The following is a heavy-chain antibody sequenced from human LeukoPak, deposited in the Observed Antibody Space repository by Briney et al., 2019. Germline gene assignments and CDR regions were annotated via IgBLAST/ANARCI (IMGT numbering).Heavy chain of an antibody. CDR2: IYYSGST. J-gene: IGHJ4*02. Sequence: SETLSLTCTVSGGSVSSGGYYWSWIRQPPGKGLEWIGYIYYSGSTHYNPSLKNRVTISVDTSKNQFSLKLSSVTAADTAVYYCARDPKSLQFDYWGQGTLVTVSS. V-gene: IGHV4-61*08. CDR3: ARDPKSLQFDY. CDR1: GGSVSSGGYY.